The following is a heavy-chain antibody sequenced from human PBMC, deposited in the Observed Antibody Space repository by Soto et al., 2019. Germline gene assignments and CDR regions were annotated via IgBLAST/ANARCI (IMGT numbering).Heavy chain of an antibody. CDR2: IWYDGSNK. J-gene: IGHJ4*02. CDR1: GFTFSSYG. Sequence: PGGSLRLSCAASGFTFSSYGMHWVRQAPGKGLEWVAVIWYDGSNKYYADSVKGRFTISRDNSKNTLYLQMNSLRAEDTAVYYCASSLAVDYYFDYWGQGTLVTVSS. D-gene: IGHD6-19*01. V-gene: IGHV3-30*19. CDR3: ASSLAVDYYFDY.